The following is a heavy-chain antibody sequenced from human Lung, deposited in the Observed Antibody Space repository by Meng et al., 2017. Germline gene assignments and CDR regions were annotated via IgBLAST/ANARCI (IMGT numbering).Heavy chain of an antibody. D-gene: IGHD4-11*01. Sequence: VQHQQWGAGLLNPSDTPSPTCVVSGGSFSDYYWSWIRQPPGKGLEWIGEINHSGSTNYNPSLESRATISVDTSQNNLSLKLSSVTAADSAVYYCARGPTTMAHDFDYWGQGTLVTVSS. J-gene: IGHJ4*02. CDR2: INHSGST. CDR1: GGSFSDYY. V-gene: IGHV4-34*01. CDR3: ARGPTTMAHDFDY.